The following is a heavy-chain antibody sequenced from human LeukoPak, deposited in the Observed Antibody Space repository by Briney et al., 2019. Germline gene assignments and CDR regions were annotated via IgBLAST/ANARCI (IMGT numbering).Heavy chain of an antibody. CDR2: IYYSGST. Sequence: SETLSPTCTVSGASVSGSPYYWGWIRQPPGKGLEWIGNIYYSGSTYYNESLKSRATISIDTSKNQFSLKLNSVTAADTAMYYCAKSGGYGLIDYWGQGTLVTVSS. D-gene: IGHD1-26*01. CDR3: AKSGGYGLIDY. CDR1: GASVSGSPYY. V-gene: IGHV4-39*01. J-gene: IGHJ4*02.